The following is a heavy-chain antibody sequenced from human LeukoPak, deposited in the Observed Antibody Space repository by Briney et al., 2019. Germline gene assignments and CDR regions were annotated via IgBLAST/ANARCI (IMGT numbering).Heavy chain of an antibody. CDR1: GGSFNGYS. J-gene: IGHJ4*02. CDR3: AIWAVVAERAY. V-gene: IGHV4-34*01. Sequence: NPSETLSLTCAVYGGSFNGYSWSWIRQPPGKGLEWIGEINHSGSANYNPSLKSRVTISLDTSKNQVSLKLSSVTAADTAVYYCAIWAVVAERAYWGQGTLVTVSS. CDR2: INHSGSA. D-gene: IGHD6-19*01.